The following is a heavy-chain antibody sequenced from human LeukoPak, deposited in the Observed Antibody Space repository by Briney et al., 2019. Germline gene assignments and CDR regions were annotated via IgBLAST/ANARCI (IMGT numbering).Heavy chain of an antibody. CDR2: ISGSGGST. Sequence: PGGSLRLSCAASGFTFSSYAMSWVRQAPGKGLEWVSAISGSGGSTHYADSVKGRFTISGDNSKNTLYLQMNSLRAEDTAVYYCAKGSCSGGSCYSLSLIYWGQGTLVTVSS. CDR1: GFTFSSYA. V-gene: IGHV3-23*01. D-gene: IGHD2-15*01. J-gene: IGHJ4*02. CDR3: AKGSCSGGSCYSLSLIY.